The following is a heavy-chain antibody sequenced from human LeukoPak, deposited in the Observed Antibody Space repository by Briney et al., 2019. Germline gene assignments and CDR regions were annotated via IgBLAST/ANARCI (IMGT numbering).Heavy chain of an antibody. CDR3: ARDPLEYNWNYALSF. CDR2: IIPIFGTA. J-gene: IGHJ4*01. Sequence: SVKVSRKASGGTFSSYAISWVRQAPGQGLEWMGGIIPIFGTANYAQKFQGRVTITADESTSTAYMELSSLRSEDTAVYYCARDPLEYNWNYALSFWGQEPWSPSPQ. V-gene: IGHV1-69*13. D-gene: IGHD1-7*01. CDR1: GGTFSSYA.